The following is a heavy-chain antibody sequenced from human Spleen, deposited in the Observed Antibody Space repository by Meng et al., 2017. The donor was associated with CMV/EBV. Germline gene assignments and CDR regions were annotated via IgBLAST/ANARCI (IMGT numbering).Heavy chain of an antibody. J-gene: IGHJ3*02. Sequence: SETLSLTCTVSGASISTNYWSWSRRPPGKGLEYIGSISYTGYIEYNPSLKGRVTISLDTSKNHFSLKLTSVTAADMAMYFCAGPDDMGSSPHDPFDIWGQGTMVTVSS. CDR3: AGPDDMGSSPHDPFDI. V-gene: IGHV4-59*01. D-gene: IGHD1-1*01. CDR2: ISYTGYI. CDR1: GASISTNY.